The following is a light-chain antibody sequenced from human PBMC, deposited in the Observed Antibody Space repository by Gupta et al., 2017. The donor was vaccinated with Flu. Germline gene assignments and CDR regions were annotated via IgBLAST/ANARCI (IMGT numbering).Light chain of an antibody. J-gene: IGKJ3*01. CDR3: MQCQNSPFT. CDR1: QIFVYSNRRTY. Sequence: VPRGQPTTNSKSCRQIFVYSNRRTYLAWFQQRPGQPPKRLIYEASSRDSGVPDRFSGSGSGTDFTLTISSLEAEDVAVYFCMQCQNSPFTFGPGTKVYIE. V-gene: IGKV2-30*01. CDR2: EAS.